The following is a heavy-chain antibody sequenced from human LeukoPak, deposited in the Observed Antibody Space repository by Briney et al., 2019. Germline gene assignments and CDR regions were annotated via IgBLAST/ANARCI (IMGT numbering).Heavy chain of an antibody. D-gene: IGHD3-22*01. J-gene: IGHJ4*02. V-gene: IGHV3-23*01. CDR3: AKESHPAYYYDSGGYGYFDY. CDR1: GFTFSSYA. Sequence: GGSLKLSCAASGFTFSSYAMSWVRQAPGKGLEWVSAISGSGGSTYYADSVKGRFTISRDNSKNTLYLQMNSLRAEDTAVYYCAKESHPAYYYDSGGYGYFDYWGQGTLVTVSS. CDR2: ISGSGGST.